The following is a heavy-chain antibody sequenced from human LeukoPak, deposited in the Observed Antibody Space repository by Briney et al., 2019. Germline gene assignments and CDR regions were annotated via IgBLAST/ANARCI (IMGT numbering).Heavy chain of an antibody. Sequence: PSETLSLTCAVYGGSFSGYYWAWIRQSPGKGLEWIANIYYSGSTYYNPSLKSRVTISVDTSKNQFSLKLSSVTAADTAVYYCARGDRTVTTSFDYWGQGTLVTVSS. J-gene: IGHJ4*02. D-gene: IGHD4-17*01. CDR1: GGSFSGYY. CDR3: ARGDRTVTTSFDY. CDR2: IYYSGST. V-gene: IGHV4-34*01.